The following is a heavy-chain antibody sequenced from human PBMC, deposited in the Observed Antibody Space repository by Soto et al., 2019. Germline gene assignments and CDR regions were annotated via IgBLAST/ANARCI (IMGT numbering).Heavy chain of an antibody. CDR1: GFTFSSYW. CDR3: ARLTVFPSYYYYMDV. CDR2: IKQDGSEK. J-gene: IGHJ6*03. D-gene: IGHD4-4*01. Sequence: GGSLRLSWAASGFTFSSYWMSWVRQAPGKGLEWVANIKQDGSEKYYVDSVKGRFTISRDNAKNSLYLQMNSLRAEDTAVYYCARLTVFPSYYYYMDVWGKGTTVTVSS. V-gene: IGHV3-7*01.